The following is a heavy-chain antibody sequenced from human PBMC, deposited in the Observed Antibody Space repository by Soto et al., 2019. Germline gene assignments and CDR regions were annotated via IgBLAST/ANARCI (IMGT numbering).Heavy chain of an antibody. CDR3: ARLADSGSYYVDY. Sequence: SETLSLTCTVSGGSISSGGYYWSWIRQHPGKGLEWIGYIYYSGSTYYNPSLKSRVTISVDTSKNQFSLKLSSVTAADTAVYYCARLADSGSYYVDYWGQGTLVTVSS. CDR1: GGSISSGGYY. V-gene: IGHV4-31*03. D-gene: IGHD3-10*01. J-gene: IGHJ4*02. CDR2: IYYSGST.